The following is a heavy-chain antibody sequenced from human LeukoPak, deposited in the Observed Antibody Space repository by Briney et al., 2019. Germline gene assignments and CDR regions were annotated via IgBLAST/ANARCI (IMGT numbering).Heavy chain of an antibody. CDR1: GGSFIGYY. Sequence: SETLSLTCAVYGGSFIGYYWSWIRQPPGKGLEWIGEINHSGSTNYNPSLKSRVTISVDTSKNQFSLKLSSVTAADTAVYYCAREGSSWSLSPSQYFQQWRQGTLVTVSS. CDR2: INHSGST. D-gene: IGHD6-13*01. CDR3: AREGSSWSLSPSQYFQQ. V-gene: IGHV4-34*01. J-gene: IGHJ1*01.